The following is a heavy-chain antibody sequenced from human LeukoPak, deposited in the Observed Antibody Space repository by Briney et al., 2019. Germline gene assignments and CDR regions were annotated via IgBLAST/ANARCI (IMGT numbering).Heavy chain of an antibody. D-gene: IGHD2-8*01. V-gene: IGHV4-39*01. J-gene: IGHJ5*02. CDR3: ARCTTESWFDP. Sequence: PSETLSLTCTVSGGSISSSSYYWGWIRQPPGKGLEWIGSIYYSGSTYYNPSLKSRVTISVDTSKNQFSLKLSSVTAADTAVYYCARCTTESWFDPWGQGTLVTVSS. CDR1: GGSISSSSYY. CDR2: IYYSGST.